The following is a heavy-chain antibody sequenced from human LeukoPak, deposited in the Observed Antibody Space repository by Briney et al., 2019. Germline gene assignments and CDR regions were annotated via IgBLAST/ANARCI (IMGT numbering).Heavy chain of an antibody. V-gene: IGHV3-66*01. CDR2: IYSGGST. Sequence: GGSLRLSCAASGFTVSIVYMSWVRQAPGKGLEWVSTIYSGGSTYYADSVKGRFTVSRDNSKNTLYLQMNSLRAEDTAVYYCARDPGLPNGMDVWGQGTTVTVSS. CDR3: ARDPGLPNGMDV. CDR1: GFTVSIVY. J-gene: IGHJ6*02.